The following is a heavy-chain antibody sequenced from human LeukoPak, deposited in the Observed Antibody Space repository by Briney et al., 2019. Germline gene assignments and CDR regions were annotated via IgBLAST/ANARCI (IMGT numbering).Heavy chain of an antibody. Sequence: GASVKVSCKASGYTFTRYYMHWVRQAPGQGLEWMGWINPNSGGTNYAQKFQGRVTMTRDTSISTAYMELSRLRSDDTAVYYCARLQNYYDSSGYQPPTNWGQGTLVTVSS. CDR1: GYTFTRYY. CDR2: INPNSGGT. CDR3: ARLQNYYDSSGYQPPTN. V-gene: IGHV1-2*02. J-gene: IGHJ4*02. D-gene: IGHD3-22*01.